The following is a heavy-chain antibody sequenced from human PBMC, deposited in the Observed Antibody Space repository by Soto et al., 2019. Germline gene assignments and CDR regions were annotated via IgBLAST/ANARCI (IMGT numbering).Heavy chain of an antibody. CDR2: ISSSSSYI. D-gene: IGHD6-13*01. J-gene: IGHJ3*02. CDR3: ARDPGYSSSWFDAFDI. CDR1: GFTFSSYS. Sequence: EVQLVESGGGLVKPGGSLRLSCAASGFTFSSYSMNWVRQAPGKGLEWVSSISSSSSYIYYADSVKGRSTISIDNAKNSLYLQMNSLRAEDTAVYYCARDPGYSSSWFDAFDIWGQGTMVTVSS. V-gene: IGHV3-21*01.